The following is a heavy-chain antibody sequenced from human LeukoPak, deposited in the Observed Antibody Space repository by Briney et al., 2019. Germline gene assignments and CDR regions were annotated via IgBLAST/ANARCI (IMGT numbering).Heavy chain of an antibody. D-gene: IGHD1-26*01. V-gene: IGHV3-21*01. CDR2: ISSSSSYI. CDR3: ARANVVGATGGYYFDY. J-gene: IGHJ4*02. CDR1: GFTFSSYS. Sequence: GGSLRLSCAASGFTFSSYSMNWVRQAPGKGLEWVSSISSSSSYIYYADSVKGRFTISRDNAKNSLYLQMNSLRAEDTAVDYCARANVVGATGGYYFDYWGQGTLVTVSS.